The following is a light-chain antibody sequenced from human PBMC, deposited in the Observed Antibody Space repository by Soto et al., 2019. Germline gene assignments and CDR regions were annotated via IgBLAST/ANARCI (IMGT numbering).Light chain of an antibody. J-gene: IGKJ1*01. V-gene: IGKV1-5*01. CDR3: QQYSTYPLT. CDR2: DAS. CDR1: QSISSW. Sequence: DIQMTQSPSTLSASVGDRVTISFRASQSISSWLALYQQKPGKAPKVLIFDASSLESGVPSMFSGSGSATEFTLTISSLQPDDFATYYCQQYSTYPLTFGQGTKVDIK.